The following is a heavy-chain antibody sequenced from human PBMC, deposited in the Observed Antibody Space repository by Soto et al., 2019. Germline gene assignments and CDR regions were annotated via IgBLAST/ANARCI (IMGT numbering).Heavy chain of an antibody. CDR2: IYHSGST. CDR3: ARAPNFDYGARYYFDY. J-gene: IGHJ4*02. Sequence: SETLSLTCAVSGGSISSGGYSCICIRQPPWKGLELIGYIYHSGSTYYNPSLKSRVTISVDRSKNQFSLKLSSVTAADTAVYYCARAPNFDYGARYYFDYWGQGTLVTVSS. V-gene: IGHV4-30-2*01. D-gene: IGHD4-17*01. CDR1: GGSISSGGYS.